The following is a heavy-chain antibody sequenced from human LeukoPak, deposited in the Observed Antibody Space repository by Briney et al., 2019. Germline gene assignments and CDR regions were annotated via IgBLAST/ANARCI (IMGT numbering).Heavy chain of an antibody. CDR1: GGSFCGYY. Sequence: SETMSLTCAVYGGSFCGYYWRWLRQPPVKGLEWIGEINHSGCTNYNPSLKSRVTISLDTFKNHFSLQLSSVTAADTAVYYCARLRWCQGFDYWGQGTLVTVSS. V-gene: IGHV4-34*01. CDR3: ARLRWCQGFDY. CDR2: INHSGCT. J-gene: IGHJ4*02. D-gene: IGHD4-23*01.